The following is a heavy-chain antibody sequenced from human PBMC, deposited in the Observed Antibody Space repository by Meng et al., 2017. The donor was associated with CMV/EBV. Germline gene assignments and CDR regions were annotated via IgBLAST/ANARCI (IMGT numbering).Heavy chain of an antibody. CDR3: TRQVDSSSWYYYYYGMDV. CDR2: TRSKANSYAT. CDR1: GFTFSGSA. Sequence: GGSLRLSCAASGFTFSGSAMHWVRQASGKGLEWVGRTRSKANSYATAYAASVKGRFTISRDDSKNTAYLQMNSLKTEDTAVYYCTRQVDSSSWYYYYYGMDVWGQGTTVTVSS. J-gene: IGHJ6*02. V-gene: IGHV3-73*01. D-gene: IGHD6-6*01.